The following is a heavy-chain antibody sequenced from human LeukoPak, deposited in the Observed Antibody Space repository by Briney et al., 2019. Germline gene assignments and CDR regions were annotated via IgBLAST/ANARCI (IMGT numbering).Heavy chain of an antibody. V-gene: IGHV1-69*01. CDR2: IIPIFGTA. CDR1: GGTFSSYA. J-gene: IGHJ6*02. Sequence: SVKVSCKASGGTFSSYAISWVRQAPGQGLEWMGGIIPIFGTANYAQKFQGRVTITADESTSTAYMELSSLRSEDTAVYCCARDDSPYYYYGMDVWGQGTTVTVSS. D-gene: IGHD3-22*01. CDR3: ARDDSPYYYYGMDV.